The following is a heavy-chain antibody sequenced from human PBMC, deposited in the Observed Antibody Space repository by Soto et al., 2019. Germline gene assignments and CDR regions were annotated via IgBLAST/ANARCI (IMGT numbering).Heavy chain of an antibody. CDR2: IKSKTDGGTT. Sequence: EVQLVESGGGLVKPGGSLRLSCAASGFTFSNAWMSWVRQAPGKGLEWVGRIKSKTDGGTTDYAAPVNGRFTVSRDDLKTTLYLQLNSLKIEGTAVYYCTTEVLRGGATEFWGPAYGGQGTLVTVSS. J-gene: IGHJ4*02. CDR3: TTEVLRGGATEFWGPAY. D-gene: IGHD1-26*01. CDR1: GFTFSNAW. V-gene: IGHV3-15*01.